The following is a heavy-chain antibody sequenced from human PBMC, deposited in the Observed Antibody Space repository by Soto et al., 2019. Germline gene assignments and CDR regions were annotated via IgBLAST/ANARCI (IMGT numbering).Heavy chain of an antibody. Sequence: EVQLVESGGGLVQPGGSLRLSCAASGFTVSSNYMTWVRQAPGKGLEWVSLIYSGGITYYADSVKGRFTISRDNSNNTLYLQMNSLRAEDTAVYYCARGRDGYSLLFDYWGQGTLVTVSS. V-gene: IGHV3-66*01. CDR1: GFTVSSNY. J-gene: IGHJ4*02. D-gene: IGHD2-15*01. CDR2: IYSGGIT. CDR3: ARGRDGYSLLFDY.